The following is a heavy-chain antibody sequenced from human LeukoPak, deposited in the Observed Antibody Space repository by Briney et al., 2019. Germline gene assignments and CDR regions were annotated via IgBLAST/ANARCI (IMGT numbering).Heavy chain of an antibody. CDR2: IIPIFGIA. CDR1: AGTFSSYA. D-gene: IGHD6-13*01. V-gene: IGHV1-69*04. CDR3: ARGESSSRYGPVDV. Sequence: SVKVSCKASAGTFSSYAISWVRQPPGQGLEWMGRIIPIFGIANYAQKFQGRVTITADKSTSTAYMELSSLRSEDTAVYYCARGESSSRYGPVDVWGQGTTVTVSS. J-gene: IGHJ6*02.